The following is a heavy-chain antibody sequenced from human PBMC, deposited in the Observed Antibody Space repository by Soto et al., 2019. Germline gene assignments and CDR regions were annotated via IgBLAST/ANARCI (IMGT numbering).Heavy chain of an antibody. CDR2: INPSGGST. D-gene: IGHD6-13*01. V-gene: IGHV1-46*01. J-gene: IGHJ4*02. Sequence: SVKVSCKASGYTFTNYYLHWVRQAPGQGLEWMGIINPSGGSTSYVQKFQGRVTMTRDTSTSTVYMDLSSLRSEDTAVYFCASSISSWYYFHYWGPGTLVTVSS. CDR1: GYTFTNYY. CDR3: ASSISSWYYFHY.